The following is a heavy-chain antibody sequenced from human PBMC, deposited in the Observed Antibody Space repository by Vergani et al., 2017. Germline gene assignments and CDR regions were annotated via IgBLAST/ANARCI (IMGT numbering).Heavy chain of an antibody. J-gene: IGHJ4*02. V-gene: IGHV1-2*02. CDR1: GYTFTGYY. Sequence: QVQLVQSGAEVKKPGASVKVSCKASGYTFTGYYMHWVRQAPGQGLEWMGWINPNSGGTNYAQKFQGRVTMTRDTSKNQFSLKLSSVTAADTAVYYCARVRIYSSGYYFDYWGQGTLVTVSS. CDR3: ARVRIYSSGYYFDY. D-gene: IGHD3-22*01. CDR2: INPNSGGT.